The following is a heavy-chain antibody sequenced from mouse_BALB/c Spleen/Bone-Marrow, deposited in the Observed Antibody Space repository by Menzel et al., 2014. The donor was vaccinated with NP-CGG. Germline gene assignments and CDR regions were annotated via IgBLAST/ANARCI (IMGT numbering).Heavy chain of an antibody. J-gene: IGHJ1*01. Sequence: EVMLVESGGGLVKPGGPLKLSCAASGFTFSDYYMYWVRQTPEKRLEWVATISDGGSYTYYPDSVKGRFTISRDNAKNNLYLQMSSLKSEDTAMYYCARFYYYGSSYFDVWGAGTTVTVSS. CDR2: ISDGGSYT. D-gene: IGHD1-1*01. V-gene: IGHV5-4*02. CDR1: GFTFSDYY. CDR3: ARFYYYGSSYFDV.